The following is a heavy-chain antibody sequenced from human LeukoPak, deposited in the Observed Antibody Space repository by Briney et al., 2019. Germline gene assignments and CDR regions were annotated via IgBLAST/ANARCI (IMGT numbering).Heavy chain of an antibody. J-gene: IGHJ4*02. CDR1: GFTVSSNC. Sequence: PGGSLRLSCAASGFTVSSNCMTWVRQAPGKGLEWVSVVYSGGNTKYADSVKGRFIISRDNSKNTLYLQMNSLSAEDTAMYYCARGGDPYGSGHYYFDYWGQGTLVTVSS. CDR2: VYSGGNT. V-gene: IGHV3-53*01. CDR3: ARGGDPYGSGHYYFDY. D-gene: IGHD3-10*01.